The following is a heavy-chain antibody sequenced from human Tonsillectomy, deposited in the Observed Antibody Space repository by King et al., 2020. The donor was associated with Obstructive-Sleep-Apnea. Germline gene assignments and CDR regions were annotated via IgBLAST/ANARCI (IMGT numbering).Heavy chain of an antibody. CDR1: GESFSGYY. Sequence: VQLQQWGAGLLKPSETLSLTCAVYGESFSGYYWSWIRHPPEKGLEWIGEINHSGSTNYNPSLKSRVTISVDTSKNQFSLKLSSVTAADTAVYYCARLVGGVDVWGQGTTVTVSS. CDR2: INHSGST. J-gene: IGHJ6*02. V-gene: IGHV4-34*01. D-gene: IGHD2-15*01. CDR3: ARLVGGVDV.